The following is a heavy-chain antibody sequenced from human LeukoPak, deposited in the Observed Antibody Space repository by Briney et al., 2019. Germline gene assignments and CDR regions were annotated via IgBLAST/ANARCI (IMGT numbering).Heavy chain of an antibody. J-gene: IGHJ4*02. CDR3: ARESRYSNSFAY. Sequence: SVKVSCKASGGTFSSYAISWVRQAPGQGLEWMVGIIPIFGTANYAQKFQGRVTITADESTSTAYMALSSLRPEDTAVYYCARESRYSNSFAYWGQGTLVTVSS. V-gene: IGHV1-69*01. CDR2: IIPIFGTA. CDR1: GGTFSSYA. D-gene: IGHD4-11*01.